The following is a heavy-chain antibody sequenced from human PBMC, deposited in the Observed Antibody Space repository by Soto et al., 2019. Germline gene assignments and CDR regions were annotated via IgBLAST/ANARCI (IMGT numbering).Heavy chain of an antibody. D-gene: IGHD3-9*01. CDR1: GGSISSGDYY. CDR2: IYYSGST. J-gene: IGHJ6*02. Sequence: QVQLQESGPGLVKPSQTLSLTCTVSGGSISSGDYYWSWIRQPPGKGLEWIGYIYYSGSTYYNPSLKSPVTISVNASKNQFSPKLSSVTAADTAVYYCGRDHYVYDILTGYGYYYGMDVWGQGTTVTVSS. V-gene: IGHV4-30-4*01. CDR3: GRDHYVYDILTGYGYYYGMDV.